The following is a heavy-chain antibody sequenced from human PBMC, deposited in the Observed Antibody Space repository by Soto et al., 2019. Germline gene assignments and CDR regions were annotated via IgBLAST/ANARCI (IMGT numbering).Heavy chain of an antibody. CDR1: GFTFSPYS. D-gene: IGHD6-19*01. J-gene: IGHJ3*01. Sequence: EDQLVESGGGLVQPGGPLGLSCAASGFTFSPYSLSWFRQAPGKGLEWVSYIVSSSGSIYYADSVKGRFTISRDNAKKSLWLQMNRLRDEDTAMYYCVRDRMWEQWLGPHDAFEVWGQGTMVTVSS. V-gene: IGHV3-48*02. CDR2: IVSSSGSI. CDR3: VRDRMWEQWLGPHDAFEV.